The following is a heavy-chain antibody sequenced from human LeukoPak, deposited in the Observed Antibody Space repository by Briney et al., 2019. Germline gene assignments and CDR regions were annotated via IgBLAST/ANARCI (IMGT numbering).Heavy chain of an antibody. CDR2: VSAYNGHT. D-gene: IGHD6-19*01. CDR3: ARGPGIAVAGVFDY. Sequence: ASVTVSCKASGYTFSSYGINWVRQAPGQGLEWMGWVSAYNGHTNYVQKMQGRVTMTTDTSTNTAYMDLRSLRSDDTAVYYCARGPGIAVAGVFDYWGQGSLVTVSS. V-gene: IGHV1-18*04. CDR1: GYTFSSYG. J-gene: IGHJ4*02.